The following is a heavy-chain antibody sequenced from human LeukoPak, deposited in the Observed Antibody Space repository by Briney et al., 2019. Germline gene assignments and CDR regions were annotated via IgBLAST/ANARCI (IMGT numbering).Heavy chain of an antibody. CDR1: VLTFNSYG. CDR3: GKGSSTSGCPDY. D-gene: IGHD6-19*01. Sequence: PGGSLRLSCSAPVLTFNSYGMPWVRQAPAKGLDWVGVRRYYGSIKHYGDSVKGRFTIYRDNFKHTVSMQMDSLRPEDTAVYYCGKGSSTSGCPDYWGQGTVVTVSS. CDR2: RRYYGSIK. V-gene: IGHV3-30*02. J-gene: IGHJ4*02.